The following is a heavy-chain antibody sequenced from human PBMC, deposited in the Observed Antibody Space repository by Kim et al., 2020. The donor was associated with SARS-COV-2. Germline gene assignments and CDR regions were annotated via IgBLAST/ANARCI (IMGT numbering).Heavy chain of an antibody. CDR1: GGSISSGGYY. CDR3: ARCGGSTSYYGMDV. D-gene: IGHD2-2*01. V-gene: IGHV4-31*03. J-gene: IGHJ6*02. Sequence: SETLSLTCTVSGGSISSGGYYWSWIRQHPGKGLEWIGYIYYSGSTYYNPSLKSRVTISVDTSKNQFSLKLSSVTAADTAVYYCARCGGSTSYYGMDVWGQGTTVTVSS. CDR2: IYYSGST.